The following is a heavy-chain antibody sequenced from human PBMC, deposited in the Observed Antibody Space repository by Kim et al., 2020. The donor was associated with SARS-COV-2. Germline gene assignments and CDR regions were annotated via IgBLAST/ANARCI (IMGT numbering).Heavy chain of an antibody. CDR3: AKGDCSGGSCYSYSYYGMDV. CDR1: GYTFTGYG. CDR2: INAYNGET. J-gene: IGHJ6*02. D-gene: IGHD2-15*01. V-gene: IGHV1-18*01. Sequence: ASVKVSCKVSGYTFTGYGISWVRQAPGKGLEWMGGINAYNGETNYAQKLQGRVTMTTDTSTVTAYMELRSLRSDDTAVYYCAKGDCSGGSCYSYSYYGMDVWGQGTPVTVSS.